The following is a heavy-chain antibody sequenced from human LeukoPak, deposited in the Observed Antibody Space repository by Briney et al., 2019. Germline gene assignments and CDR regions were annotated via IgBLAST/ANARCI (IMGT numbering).Heavy chain of an antibody. CDR2: IIPIFGTA. D-gene: IGHD2-15*01. CDR3: ARLVAAAASFDY. CDR1: GGTFSSYA. V-gene: IGHV1-69*13. Sequence: GASVKVSCKASGGTFSSYAISWVRQAPGQGLEWMGGIIPIFGTANYAQKFQGRVTITADESTSTAYMELSSLRSEDTAVYYCARLVAAAASFDYWGQGTLVTVSS. J-gene: IGHJ4*02.